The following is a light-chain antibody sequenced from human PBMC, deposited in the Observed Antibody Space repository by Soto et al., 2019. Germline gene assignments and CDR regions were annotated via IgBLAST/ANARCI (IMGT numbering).Light chain of an antibody. J-gene: IGKJ4*01. CDR3: QQFGLSPT. CDR2: GAS. Sequence: EIVLTQSPGTLSLSPGERATLSCRASQTISSTFLAWYRQRPGQAPRLLIYGASSRATGIPDRFSGSGSGTDFTLTISSLEPEDFAVYYWQQFGLSPTVGGGTKVEIK. V-gene: IGKV3-20*01. CDR1: QTISSTF.